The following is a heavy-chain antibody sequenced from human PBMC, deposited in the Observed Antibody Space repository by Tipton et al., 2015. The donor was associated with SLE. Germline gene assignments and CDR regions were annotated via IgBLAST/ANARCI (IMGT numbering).Heavy chain of an antibody. Sequence: SLRLSCAASGFTFSSYSMNWVRQAPGKGLEWVSVIYSGGSSTYYVDSVKGRFTISRDNAKNSLYLQMNSLRAEDTAVYYCARERYFDLWGRGTLVTVSS. CDR3: ARERYFDL. CDR1: GFTFSSYS. J-gene: IGHJ2*01. V-gene: IGHV3-NL1*01. CDR2: IYSGGSST.